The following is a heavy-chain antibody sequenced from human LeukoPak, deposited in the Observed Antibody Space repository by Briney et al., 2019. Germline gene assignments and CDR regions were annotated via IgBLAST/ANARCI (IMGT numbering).Heavy chain of an antibody. CDR2: ISYDDGSNK. D-gene: IGHD2-2*02. Sequence: PGRSLRLSCAASGFTFSSYALHWVRRAPGKGLEWVAVISYDDGSNKYYADSVKGRFTISRDNSKNTLYLQMNSLRTEDTAVYYCAGESGGNTPYYFDYWGQGTLVTVSS. CDR3: AGESGGNTPYYFDY. V-gene: IGHV3-30*04. CDR1: GFTFSSYA. J-gene: IGHJ4*02.